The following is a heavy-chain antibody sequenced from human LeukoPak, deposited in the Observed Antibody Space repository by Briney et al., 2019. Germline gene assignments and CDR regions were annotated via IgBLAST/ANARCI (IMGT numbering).Heavy chain of an antibody. CDR3: ASGYSSSWTMGSSGWYLTY. Sequence: ASVKVSCKASGGTFSSYAISWVRQAPGQGLEWMGWINPNSGGTNYAQKFQGWVTMTRDTSISTAYMELSRLRSDDTAVYCCASGYSSSWTMGSSGWYLTYWGQGTLVTVSS. J-gene: IGHJ4*02. D-gene: IGHD6-13*01. V-gene: IGHV1-2*04. CDR1: GGTFSSYA. CDR2: INPNSGGT.